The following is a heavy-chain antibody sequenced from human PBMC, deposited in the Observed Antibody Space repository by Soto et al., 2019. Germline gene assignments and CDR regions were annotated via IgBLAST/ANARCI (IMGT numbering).Heavy chain of an antibody. J-gene: IGHJ6*03. CDR3: SPLIMPPYMDV. Sequence: EVKVAESGGGLVQPGGSLRLSCAASGFTFISYGMTWVRQAPGKGLEWVSHITRTGTVYYADSVKGRFTISRDNAKKSLYLQMNSLRAEDTAVYYGSPLIMPPYMDVWGKGTTVTVSS. V-gene: IGHV3-48*01. D-gene: IGHD2-2*01. CDR1: GFTFISYG. CDR2: ITRTGTV.